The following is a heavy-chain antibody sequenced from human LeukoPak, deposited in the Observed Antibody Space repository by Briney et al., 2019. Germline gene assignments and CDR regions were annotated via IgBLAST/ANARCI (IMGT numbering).Heavy chain of an antibody. Sequence: GGSLRLSCAASGFTFSSYAMHWVRQAPGKGLEYVSAISSNGGSTYYANSVKGRFTISRDNSKNTLYLQMGSLRAEDMAVYYCARDKGYGYPSYNWFDPWGQGTLVTVSS. V-gene: IGHV3-64*01. CDR3: ARDKGYGYPSYNWFDP. CDR1: GFTFSSYA. J-gene: IGHJ5*02. CDR2: ISSNGGST. D-gene: IGHD5-18*01.